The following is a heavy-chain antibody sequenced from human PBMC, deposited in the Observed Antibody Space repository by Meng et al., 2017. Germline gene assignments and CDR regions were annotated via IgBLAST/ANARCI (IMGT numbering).Heavy chain of an antibody. CDR1: GFTFSSYA. CDR3: ATFYYYDSSGYYPRGYYYYGMDV. J-gene: IGHJ6*02. CDR2: ISGSGGST. Sequence: GESLKISCAASGFTFSSYAMSWVRQAPGKGLEWVSAISGSGGSTYYADSVKGRFTISRDNSKNTLYLQMNSLRAEDTAVYYCATFYYYDSSGYYPRGYYYYGMDVWGQGTMVTVSS. D-gene: IGHD3-22*01. V-gene: IGHV3-23*01.